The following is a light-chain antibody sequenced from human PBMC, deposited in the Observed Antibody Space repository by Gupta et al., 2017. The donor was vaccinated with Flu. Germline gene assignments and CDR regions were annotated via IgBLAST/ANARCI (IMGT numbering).Light chain of an antibody. J-gene: IGKJ1*01. CDR1: QGIRAW. V-gene: IGKV1-12*01. Sequence: PSSVSASLGDTVIITCRASQGIRAWLARYQQKPGKAPKLLMSAASRLESGVPTRFSGSGSWTEFTLTISRLRPEDFATYYCHRTDNFPWTFGQGTKVEIK. CDR2: AAS. CDR3: HRTDNFPWT.